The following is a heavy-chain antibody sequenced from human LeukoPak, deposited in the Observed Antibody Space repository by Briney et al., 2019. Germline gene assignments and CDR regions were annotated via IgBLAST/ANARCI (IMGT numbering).Heavy chain of an antibody. D-gene: IGHD3-3*01. J-gene: IGHJ5*02. CDR1: GFIFSSYG. CDR3: AKGSGYYTYNWFDP. CDR2: IRCDGTNK. V-gene: IGHV3-30*02. Sequence: GGSLRLSCAASGFIFSSYGMHWVRQAPGKGLEWVAFIRCDGTNKYYADSVRGRFTISRDESTNTVYLEMNSLRGEDTAVYYCAKGSGYYTYNWFDPWGQGTLVTVSS.